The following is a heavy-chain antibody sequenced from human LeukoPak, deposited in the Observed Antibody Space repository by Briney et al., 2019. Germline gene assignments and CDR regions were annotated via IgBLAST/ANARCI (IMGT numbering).Heavy chain of an antibody. D-gene: IGHD6-13*01. CDR2: IDPSDSCT. J-gene: IGHJ4*02. CDR1: GYSFTSYW. CDR3: ARAVPGIAAAGTNHDY. Sequence: GESLKISCKGSGYSFTSYWISWVRQMPGKGLEWMGRIDPSDSCTNYSPSFQGHVTISADKSISTAYLQWSSLKASDTAMYYCARAVPGIAAAGTNHDYWGQGTLVTVSS. V-gene: IGHV5-10-1*01.